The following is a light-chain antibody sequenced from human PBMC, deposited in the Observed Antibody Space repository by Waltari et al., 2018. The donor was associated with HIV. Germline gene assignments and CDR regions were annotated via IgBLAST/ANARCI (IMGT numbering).Light chain of an antibody. CDR3: AAWDDSLSGPCWV. Sequence: QSVLTQPPSASGTPGQRSAISCSGSSSTIGRNNVYWYQQLPGTAPKLLIYRNNQRPSGVPDRFSGSKSGTSASLAISGLRSEDEADYYCAAWDDSLSGPCWVFGGGTKLTVL. J-gene: IGLJ3*02. V-gene: IGLV1-47*01. CDR1: SSTIGRNN. CDR2: RNN.